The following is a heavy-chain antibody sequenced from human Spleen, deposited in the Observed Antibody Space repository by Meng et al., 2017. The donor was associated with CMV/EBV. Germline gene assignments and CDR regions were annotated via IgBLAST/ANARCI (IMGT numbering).Heavy chain of an antibody. D-gene: IGHD3-22*01. CDR2: IRSKANSYAT. CDR1: FTFSDSA. V-gene: IGHV3-73*01. J-gene: IGHJ5*02. CDR3: TRPSLADSSRRGFDP. Sequence: FTFSDSAMHLVRQASGKGLEWVGRIRSKANSYATAYAASVKGRFTISRDDSKNTLYLQMNSLKTEDTAVYYCTRPSLADSSRRGFDPWGQGTLVTVSS.